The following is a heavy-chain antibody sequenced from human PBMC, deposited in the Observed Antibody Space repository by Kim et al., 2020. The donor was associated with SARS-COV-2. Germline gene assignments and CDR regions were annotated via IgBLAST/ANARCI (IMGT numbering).Heavy chain of an antibody. V-gene: IGHV3-9*01. D-gene: IGHD6-13*01. CDR3: AKALSAGEDY. CDR2: ISWNSGSI. Sequence: GGSLRLSCAASGFTFGDYAMHWVLQAPGKGLEWVSGISWNSGSIGYADSVKGRFTISRDNAKNSLYLQMNSLRAEDTALYYCAKALSAGEDYWGQGTLVTVSS. CDR1: GFTFGDYA. J-gene: IGHJ4*02.